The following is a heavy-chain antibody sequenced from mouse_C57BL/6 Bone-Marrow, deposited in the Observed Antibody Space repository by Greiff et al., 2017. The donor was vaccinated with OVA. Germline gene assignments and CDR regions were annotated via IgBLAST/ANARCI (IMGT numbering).Heavy chain of an antibody. D-gene: IGHD1-1*02. CDR1: GFTFSDFY. CDR2: SRNKANDYTT. Sequence: EVKVVESGGGLVQSGRSLRLSCATSGFTFSDFYMEWVRQAPGKGLEWIAASRNKANDYTTEYSASVKGRFIVSRDTSQSILYLQMNALRAEDTAIYYCAREIWFDYWGQGTTLTVSS. V-gene: IGHV7-1*01. CDR3: AREIWFDY. J-gene: IGHJ2*01.